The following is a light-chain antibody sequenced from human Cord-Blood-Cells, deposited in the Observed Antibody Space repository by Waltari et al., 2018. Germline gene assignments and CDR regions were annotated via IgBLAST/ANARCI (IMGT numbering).Light chain of an antibody. Sequence: QSALTQPRSVSGSPGQSVTISRTGTSSDVGGYNYVSWSQQHPGKAPKLMIYDVSKRPSGVPDRFSGSKSGNTASLTISGLQAEDEADYYCCSYAGSYTYVFGTGTKVTVL. J-gene: IGLJ1*01. CDR1: SSDVGGYNY. CDR3: CSYAGSYTYV. CDR2: DVS. V-gene: IGLV2-11*01.